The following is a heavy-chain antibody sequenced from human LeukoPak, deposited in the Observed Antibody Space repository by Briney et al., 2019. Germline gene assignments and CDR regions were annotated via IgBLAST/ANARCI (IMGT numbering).Heavy chain of an antibody. J-gene: IGHJ4*02. CDR3: ARHQRPRYYFDY. CDR2: INHSGST. CDR1: GGSFSGYY. V-gene: IGHV4-34*01. D-gene: IGHD2-2*01. Sequence: PSETLSLTCAVYGGSFSGYYWSWIRQPPGKGLEWIGEINHSGSTNYNPSLKSRVTISVDTSKNQFSLKLSSVTAADTAVYYCARHQRPRYYFDYWGQGTLVTVSS.